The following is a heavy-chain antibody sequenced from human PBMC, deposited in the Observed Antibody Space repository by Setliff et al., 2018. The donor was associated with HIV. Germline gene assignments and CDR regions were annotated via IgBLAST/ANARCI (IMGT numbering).Heavy chain of an antibody. CDR2: IFYSGIT. CDR3: ARHGAYEAYYDYMDV. V-gene: IGHV4-39*01. Sequence: PSETLSLTCTVSGGSFTSRSYYWGWIRQPPGKGLEWIGSIFYSGITYYNPSLKGRVTISVDTSKNQFSLKLSSVTAADTAVYYCARHGAYEAYYDYMDVWGKGTTVTVSS. J-gene: IGHJ6*03. CDR1: GGSFTSRSYY. D-gene: IGHD5-12*01.